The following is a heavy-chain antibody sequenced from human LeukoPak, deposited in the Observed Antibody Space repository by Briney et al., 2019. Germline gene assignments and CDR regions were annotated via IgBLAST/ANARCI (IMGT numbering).Heavy chain of an antibody. CDR3: ARATLDY. J-gene: IGHJ4*02. V-gene: IGHV3-53*01. CDR2: IYSDGST. Sequence: GGSLRLSCAASGFSVSSNYISWVRQAPGKGLEWVSVIYSDGSTKYADSVKARFTISRDNSKNTVYLQMNSLRVEDTAVYYCARATLDYWGQGTLVTVSS. CDR1: GFSVSSNY.